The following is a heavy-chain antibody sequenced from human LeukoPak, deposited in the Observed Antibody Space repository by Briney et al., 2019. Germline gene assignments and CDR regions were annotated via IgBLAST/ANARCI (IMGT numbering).Heavy chain of an antibody. CDR2: ISWDGGST. J-gene: IGHJ4*02. Sequence: GGSPRLSCAASGFTFDDYTMHWVRQAPGKGLEWVSLISWDGGSTYYADSVKGRFTISRDNSKNSLYLQMNSLRTEDTALYYCAKDGTATLGYFDYWGQGTLVTVSS. CDR3: AKDGTATLGYFDY. D-gene: IGHD2-15*01. CDR1: GFTFDDYT. V-gene: IGHV3-43*01.